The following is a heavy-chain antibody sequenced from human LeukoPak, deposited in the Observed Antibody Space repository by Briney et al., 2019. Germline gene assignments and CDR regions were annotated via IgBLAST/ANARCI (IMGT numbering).Heavy chain of an antibody. CDR3: VKGGYDFVEVAYFDF. CDR2: IIASSGGT. Sequence: GGSLRLSCAASGFSFNNHAMGWVRQAPGKGLEWVSIIIASSGGTFYADSVKGRFTISRDNSKNTLYLQMNSLRVEDTAVYYCVKGGYDFVEVAYFDFWGQGTLVTVSS. D-gene: IGHD5-12*01. J-gene: IGHJ4*02. CDR1: GFSFNNHA. V-gene: IGHV3-23*01.